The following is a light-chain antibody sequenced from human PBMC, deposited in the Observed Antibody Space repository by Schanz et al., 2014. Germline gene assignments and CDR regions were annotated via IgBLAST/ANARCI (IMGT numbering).Light chain of an antibody. CDR2: GVS. CDR3: QQYGSSPRT. V-gene: IGKV3-15*01. J-gene: IGKJ1*01. CDR1: QSVVHT. Sequence: EIVMTQSPATLSLSPGERATLSCRASQSVVHTLAWYQQKPGQAPRLLMYGVSTRATGIPARFSGSGSGTEFALTISSLQSEDFAVYYCQQYGSSPRTFGQGTKVEIK.